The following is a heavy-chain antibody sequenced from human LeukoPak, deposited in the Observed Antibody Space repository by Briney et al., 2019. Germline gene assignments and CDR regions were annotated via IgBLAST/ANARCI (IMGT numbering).Heavy chain of an antibody. CDR1: GGSFSGYY. V-gene: IGHV4-34*01. CDR3: ARGLGYGSGSYYLGFDM. CDR2: INHSGST. Sequence: SETLSLTCAVYGGSFSGYYWSWIRQPPGKGLEWIGEINHSGSTNYNPSLKSRVTISVDTSKNQFSLKLSSVSAADTAVYYCARGLGYGSGSYYLGFDMWGQGTMVTVSS. J-gene: IGHJ3*02. D-gene: IGHD3-10*01.